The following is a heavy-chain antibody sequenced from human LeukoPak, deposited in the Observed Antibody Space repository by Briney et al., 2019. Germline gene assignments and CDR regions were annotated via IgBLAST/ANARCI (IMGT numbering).Heavy chain of an antibody. CDR2: VDPEDGET. Sequence: ASVKVSCKVSGYTFTDYYMHWVQQAPGKGLEWMGLVDPEDGETIYAEKFQGRVTITADTSTDTAYMELSSLRSEDTAVYYCATYWELLGSLAFDYWGQGTLVTVSS. CDR1: GYTFTDYY. CDR3: ATYWELLGSLAFDY. J-gene: IGHJ4*02. V-gene: IGHV1-69-2*01. D-gene: IGHD1-26*01.